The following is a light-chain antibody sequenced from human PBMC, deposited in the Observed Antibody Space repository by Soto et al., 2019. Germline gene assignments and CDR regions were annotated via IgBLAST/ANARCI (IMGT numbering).Light chain of an antibody. J-gene: IGKJ1*01. CDR1: QSLSGK. CDR3: QQYSQWLWT. V-gene: IGKV3-15*01. Sequence: LVMTQSPATLSVSPGERATLSRRASQSLSGKLAWFQQRPGQAPRLLIYDTSTRATGIPVRFSGSGSGTEFTLTISSLQSEDFAVYYCQQYSQWLWTFGQGTKLEIK. CDR2: DTS.